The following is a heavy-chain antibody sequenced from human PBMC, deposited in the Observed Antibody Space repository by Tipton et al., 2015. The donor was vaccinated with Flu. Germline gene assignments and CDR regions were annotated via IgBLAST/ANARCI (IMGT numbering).Heavy chain of an antibody. D-gene: IGHD3-10*01. CDR3: ARDGGVGAA. J-gene: IGHJ5*02. CDR2: INYSGRT. CDR1: GASISSSSHY. V-gene: IGHV4-39*07. Sequence: TLSLTCTVSGASISSSSHYWGWIRQPPGKGLEWIASINYSGRTQYNPSLKSRATISVDTSNNQFSLKLSSVTAADTAVYYCARDGGVGAAWGQGAPVNVSS.